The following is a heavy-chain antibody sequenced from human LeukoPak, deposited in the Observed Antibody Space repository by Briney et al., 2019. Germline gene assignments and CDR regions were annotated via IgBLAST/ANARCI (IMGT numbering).Heavy chain of an antibody. V-gene: IGHV3-64*01. J-gene: IGHJ4*02. CDR1: GFTFSSYA. CDR3: ARHYDFLGGFDY. Sequence: PGGSLRLSCAASGFTFSSYAMHWVRQAPGKVLEYVSAISSNGGSTYYANSVKGRFTISRDNSKNTLYLQMGSLRAEDMAVYYCARHYDFLGGFDYWGQGTLVTVSS. CDR2: ISSNGGST. D-gene: IGHD3-3*01.